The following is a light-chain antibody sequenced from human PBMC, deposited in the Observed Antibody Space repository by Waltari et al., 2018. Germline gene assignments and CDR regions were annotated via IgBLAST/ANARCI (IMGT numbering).Light chain of an antibody. V-gene: IGLV2-23*02. CDR2: DVD. CDR3: CSYSSSGTHV. J-gene: IGLJ1*01. CDR1: SSDVGKYKL. Sequence: QSALTQPDPVSGSPGQSITIPCTGTSSDVGKYKLVSWYQQHPGEAPKLLIYDVDKRPSGVSHRFSGSKIGDTASLTISGLQAEDEADYHCCSYSSSGTHVFGTGTKVTVL.